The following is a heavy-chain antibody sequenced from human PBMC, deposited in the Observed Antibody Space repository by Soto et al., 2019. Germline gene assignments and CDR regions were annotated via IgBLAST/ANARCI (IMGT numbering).Heavy chain of an antibody. CDR3: AKEWTPRRAFDF. V-gene: IGHV3-23*01. J-gene: IGHJ4*02. CDR1: GFNFSSYA. D-gene: IGHD5-12*01. Sequence: GGSLRLSCAASGFNFSSYAMSWVRQAPGKGLEWVSVISGGGGRTNYAGSVKGRFTISRDNSKNTLYIQMNSLRVEDTAVYYCAKEWTPRRAFDFWGQGAQVTVSS. CDR2: ISGGGGRT.